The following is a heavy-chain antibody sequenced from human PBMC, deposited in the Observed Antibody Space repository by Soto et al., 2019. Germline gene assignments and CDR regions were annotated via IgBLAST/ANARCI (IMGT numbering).Heavy chain of an antibody. CDR3: VRPYYGGNHWFHFDY. CDR1: GFSFNSYA. CDR2: ITYDGSKG. Sequence: QVQLVESGGGVVRPGTSLRLSCAASGFSFNSYAMHWVRQAPGKGLEWVAVITYDGSKGYYAESVKGRFTISRDNSKNTLYLQMNSLSAEDTAVYKCVRPYYGGNHWFHFDYWGQGTLVTVSS. V-gene: IGHV3-30*04. D-gene: IGHD4-17*01. J-gene: IGHJ4*02.